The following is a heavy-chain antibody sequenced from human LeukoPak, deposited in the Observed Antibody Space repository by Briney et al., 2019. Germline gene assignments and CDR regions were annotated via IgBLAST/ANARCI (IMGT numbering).Heavy chain of an antibody. Sequence: GGSLRLSCAASGFTFSSSAMSWVRQAPGKGLEWVSAISNNGGYTYYADSVQGRFTISRDNSKSTLYLQMNSLRAEDTAVYYCARRYCSGGTCYFFDYWGQGTLVTVSS. J-gene: IGHJ4*02. CDR3: ARRYCSGGTCYFFDY. CDR2: ISNNGGYT. CDR1: GFTFSSSA. V-gene: IGHV3-23*01. D-gene: IGHD2-15*01.